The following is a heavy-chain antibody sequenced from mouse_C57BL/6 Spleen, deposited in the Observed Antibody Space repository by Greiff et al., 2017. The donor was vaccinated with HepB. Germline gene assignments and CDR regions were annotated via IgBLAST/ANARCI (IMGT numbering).Heavy chain of an antibody. Sequence: QVQLQQPGTELVKPGASVKLSCKASGYTFTSYWLPWVKQRPGQGLGWIGNINPSNGGTNSNEKFKSKATLTVDKSSSTAYMQLSSLKSEDSAVYYCARRDWDGDFDYWGQGTTLTVSS. D-gene: IGHD4-1*01. CDR1: GYTFTSYW. V-gene: IGHV1-53*01. CDR3: ARRDWDGDFDY. CDR2: INPSNGGT. J-gene: IGHJ2*01.